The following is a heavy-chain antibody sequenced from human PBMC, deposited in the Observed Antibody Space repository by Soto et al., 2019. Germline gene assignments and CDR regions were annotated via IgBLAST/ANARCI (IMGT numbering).Heavy chain of an antibody. D-gene: IGHD2-8*01. CDR3: ARDLGYCTNGVCYRDWFDP. J-gene: IGHJ5*02. V-gene: IGHV1-2*02. CDR2: INPNSGGT. CDR1: GYTFTGYY. Sequence: ASVKVSCTASGYTFTGYYMHWVRQAPGQGLEWMGWINPNSGGTNYAQKFQGRVTMTRDTSISTAYMELSRLRSDDTAVYYCARDLGYCTNGVCYRDWFDPWGQGTLVTVSS.